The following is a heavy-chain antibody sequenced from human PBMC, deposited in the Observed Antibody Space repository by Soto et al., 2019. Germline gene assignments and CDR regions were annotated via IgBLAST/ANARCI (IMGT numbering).Heavy chain of an antibody. CDR2: ISSSGSTI. CDR1: GFTFSSYS. Sequence: EVQLVESGGGLVQPGGSLRLSCAASGFTFSSYSMNWVRQAPGKGLEWVSYISSSGSTIYYADSVKGRFTISRDNAKNSLSLQMNILRDEDTAVYYCAANWKHYYGMDVWGQGTTVTVSS. D-gene: IGHD1-20*01. J-gene: IGHJ6*02. CDR3: AANWKHYYGMDV. V-gene: IGHV3-48*02.